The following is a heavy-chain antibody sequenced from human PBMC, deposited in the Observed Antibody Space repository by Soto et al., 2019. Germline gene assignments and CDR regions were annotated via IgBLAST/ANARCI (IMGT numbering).Heavy chain of an antibody. Sequence: ASVKVSCKTSGYTFTSYGISWVRQAPGQGLEWMGWISAYNGNTNYAQKLQGRVTMTTDTSTSTAYMELRSLRSDDTAVYYCARDGSIAARNWFDPWGQGTLVTVSS. D-gene: IGHD6-6*01. J-gene: IGHJ5*02. CDR1: GYTFTSYG. V-gene: IGHV1-18*04. CDR2: ISAYNGNT. CDR3: ARDGSIAARNWFDP.